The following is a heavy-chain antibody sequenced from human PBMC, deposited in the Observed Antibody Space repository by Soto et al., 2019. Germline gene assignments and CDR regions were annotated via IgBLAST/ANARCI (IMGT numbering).Heavy chain of an antibody. D-gene: IGHD3-22*01. V-gene: IGHV4-59*01. Sequence: SETLSLTCTVSGGSISSYYWNWIRQPPGKGLEWIGYIYYSGSTNYNPSLKSRVTISVDTSKNQFSLKLSSVTAADTAVYYCARYPIYDSSGYYYDYWGQGTLVTVSS. CDR3: ARYPIYDSSGYYYDY. CDR2: IYYSGST. CDR1: GGSISSYY. J-gene: IGHJ4*02.